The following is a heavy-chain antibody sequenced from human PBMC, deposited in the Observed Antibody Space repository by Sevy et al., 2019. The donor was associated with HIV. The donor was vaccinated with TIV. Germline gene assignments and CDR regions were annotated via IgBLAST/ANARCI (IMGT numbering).Heavy chain of an antibody. CDR1: GYTFSDYG. V-gene: IGHV1-18*04. J-gene: IGHJ4*02. CDR2: ISAYKGYT. Sequence: VSVKVSCKASGYTFSDYGISWVRQAPGQGLEWMGWISAYKGYTKYPQRLQGRVTMTTDTSTSTAYMEVTSLRSDDTAVYYCARAGAITPLFFDFWGQGTLVTVSS. CDR3: ARAGAITPLFFDF. D-gene: IGHD3-10*01.